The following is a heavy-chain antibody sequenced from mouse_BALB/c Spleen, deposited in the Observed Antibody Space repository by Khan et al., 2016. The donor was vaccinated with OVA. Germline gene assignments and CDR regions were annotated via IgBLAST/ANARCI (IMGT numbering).Heavy chain of an antibody. D-gene: IGHD2-10*01. V-gene: IGHV1S81*02. CDR3: ARSAYFGNYLDY. CDR2: IYPGDGRV. Sequence: QVQLQQPGAELVKPGASVKLSCKASGYTFTNYWVHWVKQGPGQGLEWIGEIYPGDGRVNYNEKFKNKASLTVDRSSSTAYMQLSSLTSEDSAVYYCARSAYFGNYLDYWGQGTTLTVSS. CDR1: GYTFTNYW. J-gene: IGHJ2*01.